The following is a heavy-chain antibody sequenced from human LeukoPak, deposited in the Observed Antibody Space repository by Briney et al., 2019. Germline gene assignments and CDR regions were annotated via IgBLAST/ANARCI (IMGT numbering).Heavy chain of an antibody. Sequence: TGGSLRLSCAASGFTFSNYGMHWVRQAPGKGLEWGAFIRYDGGNKYYADSVKGRFTIFRDNFKNMIYLQMNSLRAEDTAVYYCAKDGARMGATTYYYMDVWGKGTTVTVSS. J-gene: IGHJ6*03. CDR1: GFTFSNYG. CDR3: AKDGARMGATTYYYMDV. CDR2: IRYDGGNK. V-gene: IGHV3-30*02. D-gene: IGHD1-26*01.